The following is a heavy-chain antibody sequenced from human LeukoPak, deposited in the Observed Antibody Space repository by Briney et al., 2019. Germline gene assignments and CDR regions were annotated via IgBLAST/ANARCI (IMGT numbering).Heavy chain of an antibody. CDR2: ISAYKGNT. V-gene: IGHV1-18*01. J-gene: IGHJ4*02. Sequence: ASVKVSCKASGYTFTSYGISWVRQAPGQGLEWMGWISAYKGNTNYAQKLQGRVTMTTDTSTSTAYMELRSLRSDDTAVYYCARGFTVIQIGYFDYWGQGTLVTVSS. CDR1: GYTFTSYG. CDR3: ARGFTVIQIGYFDY. D-gene: IGHD3-22*01.